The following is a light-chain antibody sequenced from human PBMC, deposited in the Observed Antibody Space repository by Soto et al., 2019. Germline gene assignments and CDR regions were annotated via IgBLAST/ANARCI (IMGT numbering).Light chain of an antibody. CDR3: QQYGSSPPYT. V-gene: IGKV3-20*01. CDR2: GAS. Sequence: EIVLTQSPGTLSLSPGERATLSCRASQSVSSSYLAWYQQKPGQAPRLLIYGASSRATGIPDRFSGSVSGTDFTLTISRLEPEDFAAYYCQQYGSSPPYTFGQGTMLEIK. CDR1: QSVSSSY. J-gene: IGKJ2*01.